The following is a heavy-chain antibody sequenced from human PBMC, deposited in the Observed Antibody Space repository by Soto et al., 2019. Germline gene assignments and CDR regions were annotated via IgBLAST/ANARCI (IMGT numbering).Heavy chain of an antibody. CDR2: ISDSTSTT. D-gene: IGHD3-22*01. CDR3: AKDCYDSRGDLYYFDY. J-gene: IGHJ4*02. V-gene: IGHV3-23*01. Sequence: AESLSLTCAVSGVTFSTYDLSWVRQPPGKGLEWVAAISDSTSTTYYADSVKSRFTISRDNSKKTLFLQMSSLRAEDTAVYYCAKDCYDSRGDLYYFDYWGQGTLVTVSS. CDR1: GVTFSTYD.